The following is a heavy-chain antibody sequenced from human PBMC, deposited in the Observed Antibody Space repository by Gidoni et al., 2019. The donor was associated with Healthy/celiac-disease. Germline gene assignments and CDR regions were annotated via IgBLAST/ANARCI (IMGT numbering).Heavy chain of an antibody. CDR3: AKGRFGALGAFDI. D-gene: IGHD3-10*01. CDR2: ISRNSGSI. CDR1: GFTFDDYA. J-gene: IGHJ3*02. Sequence: EVQLVESGGGWVQPGRSLRLSGAASGFTFDDYAMHWVRQAPGKGLGWVSGISRNSGSIGYADSAKGRFTISRDNAKNSLYLQMNSLRAEDTALYYCAKGRFGALGAFDIWGQGPMVTVSS. V-gene: IGHV3-9*01.